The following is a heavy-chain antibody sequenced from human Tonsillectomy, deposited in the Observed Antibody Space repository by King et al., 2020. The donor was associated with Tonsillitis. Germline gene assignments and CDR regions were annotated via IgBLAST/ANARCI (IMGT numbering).Heavy chain of an antibody. CDR2: ISYEGSNK. V-gene: IGHV3-30-3*01. CDR3: ARDETVDTAMGIDY. Sequence: GQLVQSGGGVVQPGRSLRLSCAASGFTFSSYAMHWVRQAPGKGLEGVAVISYEGSNKYYADSVKGRFTISRDNSKNTLYLQMNSLRAEDTAVYYCARDETVDTAMGIDYWGQGTLVTVSS. J-gene: IGHJ4*02. D-gene: IGHD5-18*01. CDR1: GFTFSSYA.